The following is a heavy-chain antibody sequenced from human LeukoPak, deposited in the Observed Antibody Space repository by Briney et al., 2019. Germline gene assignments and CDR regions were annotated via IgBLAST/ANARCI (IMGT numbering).Heavy chain of an antibody. V-gene: IGHV3-49*03. Sequence: GGSLRLSCTASGFPFGDYAMSWFRQAPGKGLEWVGFIRSKAYGGTTEYAASVKGRFTISRDDSKSIAYLQMNSLKTEDTAVYYCTRDRGLRYFDWLLFDYWGQGTLVTVSS. J-gene: IGHJ4*02. CDR1: GFPFGDYA. CDR2: IRSKAYGGTT. CDR3: TRDRGLRYFDWLLFDY. D-gene: IGHD3-9*01.